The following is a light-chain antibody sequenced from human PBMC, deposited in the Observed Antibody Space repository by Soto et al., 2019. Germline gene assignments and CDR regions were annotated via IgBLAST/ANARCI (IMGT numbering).Light chain of an antibody. CDR3: SSYRSGSPLGV. CDR2: EVS. J-gene: IGLJ3*02. Sequence: QSALTQPASVSGSPGQSITISCTGTSSDIGGYNYVSWYQQHPGKVPKLVMYEVSNRPSGASNRFSGSKSGNTASLTISGLQAEDEADYYCSSYRSGSPLGVFGGGTKVTVL. V-gene: IGLV2-14*01. CDR1: SSDIGGYNY.